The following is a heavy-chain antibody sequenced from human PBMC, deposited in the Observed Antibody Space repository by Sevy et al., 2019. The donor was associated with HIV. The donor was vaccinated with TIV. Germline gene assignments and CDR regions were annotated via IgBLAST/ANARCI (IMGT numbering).Heavy chain of an antibody. Sequence: GGSLRLSCAASGFTFSDYYMSWIRQAPGNGLEWVSYISSSSSYTNYADSVKGRFTISRDNAKNSLYLQMNSLRAEGTAVDYCARGANCSSTSCYDEGYFDYWGQGTLVTVSS. J-gene: IGHJ4*02. CDR1: GFTFSDYY. CDR3: ARGANCSSTSCYDEGYFDY. D-gene: IGHD2-2*01. V-gene: IGHV3-11*06. CDR2: ISSSSSYT.